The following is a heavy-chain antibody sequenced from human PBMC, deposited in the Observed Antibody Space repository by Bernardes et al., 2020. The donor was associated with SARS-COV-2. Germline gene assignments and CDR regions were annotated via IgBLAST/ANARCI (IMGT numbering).Heavy chain of an antibody. CDR1: GFSSTTIGGG. J-gene: IGHJ4*02. CDR3: AHRYTGSHFDY. CDR2: IFWDDEK. D-gene: IGHD1-26*01. Sequence: SGPTLSTPTQTLTLTFAFGGFSSTTIGGGVGWICQTPSKDLAWLALIFWDDEKFYSPSLKTRLSVNKDTAKNQVVLSMNDMYPVDTGTYYCAHRYTGSHFDYWGQGTLVTVSS. V-gene: IGHV2-5*02.